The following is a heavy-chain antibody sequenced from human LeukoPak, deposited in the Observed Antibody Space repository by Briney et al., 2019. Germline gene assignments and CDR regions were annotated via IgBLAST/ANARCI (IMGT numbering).Heavy chain of an antibody. CDR3: SRGGSYYRAMM. CDR1: GDSMSSYY. V-gene: IGHV4-59*01. CDR2: IYYSGAT. Sequence: SETLSLTCSVSGDSMSSYYWSWIRQPPGKEREWIGYIYYSGATSYNPSLKSRVTISIDTSKNQFSLNLGSVTAADTAMYYCSRGGSYYRAMMWGQGTMVAVSS. D-gene: IGHD3-10*01. J-gene: IGHJ3*01.